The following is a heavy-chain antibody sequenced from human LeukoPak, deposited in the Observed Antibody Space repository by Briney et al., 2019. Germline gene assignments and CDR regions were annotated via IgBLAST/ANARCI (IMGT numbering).Heavy chain of an antibody. CDR2: LYSDGNT. J-gene: IGHJ4*02. V-gene: IGHV3-53*01. CDR1: GFTVITND. D-gene: IGHD2-2*01. Sequence: LSGGSLRLSCAASGFTVITNDMTWVRQAPGKGREWVSVLYSDGNTKYADSVQGRFTISRDNSKNTLYLEMNSLSPDDTAVYYCARGVEPPAANTLAYWGQGTLVTVSS. CDR3: ARGVEPPAANTLAY.